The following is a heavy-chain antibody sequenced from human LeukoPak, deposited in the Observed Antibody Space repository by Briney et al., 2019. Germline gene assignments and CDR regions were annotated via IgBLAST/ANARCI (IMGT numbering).Heavy chain of an antibody. D-gene: IGHD6-13*01. CDR3: TPFLWVYRVMDV. CDR2: IKSKTDGGTT. J-gene: IGHJ6*02. CDR1: GFTFSNAW. Sequence: GGPLRLSCAASGFTFSNAWMSWVRQAPGKGLEWVGRIKSKTDGGTTDYAAPVKGRFTISRDDSKKKLYMQMNSLKTEHTAVYYCTPFLWVYRVMDVWVQGTTVTVSS. V-gene: IGHV3-15*01.